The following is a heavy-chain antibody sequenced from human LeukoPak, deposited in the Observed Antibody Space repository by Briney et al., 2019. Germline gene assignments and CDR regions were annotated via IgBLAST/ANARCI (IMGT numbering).Heavy chain of an antibody. CDR3: ARTNTWDAFDI. CDR1: GYTFTSYD. J-gene: IGHJ3*02. D-gene: IGHD3-16*01. CDR2: MNPNSGNT. V-gene: IGHV1-8*03. Sequence: ASVKVSCKASGYTFTSYDINWVRQATGQGLEWMGWMNPNSGNTGHAQKFQGRVTITRNTSISTAYMELSSLRSEDTAVYYCARTNTWDAFDIWGQGTMVTVSS.